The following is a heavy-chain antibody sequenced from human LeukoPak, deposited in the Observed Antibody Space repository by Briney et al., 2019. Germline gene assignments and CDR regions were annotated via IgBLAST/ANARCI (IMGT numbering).Heavy chain of an antibody. V-gene: IGHV4-34*01. CDR3: ARLVDITMVRGVIDY. Sequence: SETLSLTCAVYGGSFSGYYWSWIRQPPGKGLEWIGEINDSGSTNYNPSLKSRVTISVDTSKNQFSLKLSSVTAADTAVYYCARLVDITMVRGVIDYWGQGTLVTVSS. CDR1: GGSFSGYY. CDR2: INDSGST. J-gene: IGHJ4*02. D-gene: IGHD3-10*01.